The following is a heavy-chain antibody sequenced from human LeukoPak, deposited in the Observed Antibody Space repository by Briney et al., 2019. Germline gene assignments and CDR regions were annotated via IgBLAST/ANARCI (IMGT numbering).Heavy chain of an antibody. D-gene: IGHD1-26*01. CDR3: AKKVVVGATSPYSDFQD. J-gene: IGHJ1*01. CDR1: GFTFNNYV. CDR2: LRSGT. Sequence: QAGGSLRLSCAASGFTFNNYVMSWVRQAPGKGLEWVSTLRSGTYYADSVKGRFTISRDTSRSTLYLQMNSLGAEDTAVYYCAKKVVVGATSPYSDFQDWGQGTLVTVSS. V-gene: IGHV3-23*01.